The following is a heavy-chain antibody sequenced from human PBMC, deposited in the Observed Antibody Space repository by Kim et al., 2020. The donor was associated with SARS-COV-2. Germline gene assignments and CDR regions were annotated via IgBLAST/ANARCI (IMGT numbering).Heavy chain of an antibody. CDR1: GGSISSGGYY. D-gene: IGHD3-10*01. V-gene: IGHV4-31*03. CDR3: ARCYGPTELLWFGELLYQNGEDHYYYYGMDV. Sequence: SETLSLTCTVSGGSISSGGYYWSWIRQHPGKGLEWIGYIYYSGSTYYNPSLKSRVTISVDTSKNQFSLKLSSVTAADTAVYYCARCYGPTELLWFGELLYQNGEDHYYYYGMDVWGQGTTVTVSS. J-gene: IGHJ6*02. CDR2: IYYSGST.